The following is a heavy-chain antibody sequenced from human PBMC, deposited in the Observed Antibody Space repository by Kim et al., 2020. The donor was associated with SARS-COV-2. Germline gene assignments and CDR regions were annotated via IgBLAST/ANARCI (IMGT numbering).Heavy chain of an antibody. CDR1: GFTFSSYA. V-gene: IGHV3-23*01. J-gene: IGHJ5*02. CDR2: ISGSSTST. Sequence: GGSLRLSCAASGFTFSSYAMSWVRQAPGKGLEWVSAISGSSTSTHYADSVKGRFTISRDNSKNTLYLQMNTLRAEDTAVYYCAKDRRGSTSSPLGWFDPWGQETLVTVSS. D-gene: IGHD2-2*01. CDR3: AKDRRGSTSSPLGWFDP.